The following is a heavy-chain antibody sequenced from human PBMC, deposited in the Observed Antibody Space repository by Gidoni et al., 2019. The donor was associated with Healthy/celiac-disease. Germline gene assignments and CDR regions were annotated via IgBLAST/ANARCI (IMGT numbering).Heavy chain of an antibody. Sequence: QVQLQESGPGLVKPSGTLSLTSPVSAAPISRSNWWSWVRQPQGKGLEWIGEIYHSGSTNYNPSLKSRVTISVDKSKNQFSLKLSSVTAADTAVYYCARDHSSGHYYYYGMDVWGQGTTVTVSS. CDR3: ARDHSSGHYYYYGMDV. D-gene: IGHD5-18*01. CDR2: IYHSGST. V-gene: IGHV4-4*02. CDR1: AAPISRSNW. J-gene: IGHJ6*02.